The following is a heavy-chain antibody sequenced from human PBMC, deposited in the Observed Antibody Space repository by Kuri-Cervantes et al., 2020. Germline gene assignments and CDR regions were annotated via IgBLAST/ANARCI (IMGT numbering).Heavy chain of an antibody. CDR3: ASGWNTYYFDY. CDR1: GFTVSSNY. Sequence: GGSLRLSFAASGFTVSSNYMSWVRQVPGKGLEWVSVIYSGGSPYYADSVKGRFTLSRDNSKNTLYLQMNSLRAEDTAVYYCASGWNTYYFDYWGQGTLVTVSS. CDR2: IYSGGSP. D-gene: IGHD1/OR15-1a*01. V-gene: IGHV3-66*02. J-gene: IGHJ4*02.